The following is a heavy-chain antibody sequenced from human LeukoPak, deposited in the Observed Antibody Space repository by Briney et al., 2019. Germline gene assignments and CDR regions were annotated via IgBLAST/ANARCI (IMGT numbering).Heavy chain of an antibody. D-gene: IGHD1-26*01. Sequence: GGSLRLSCAASGFTFSSYAMSWVRQAPGKGLEWVSAISGSGGSTYYADSVKGRFTISRDNSKNTLYLQTNSLRAEDTAVYYCAKGEKWELYFDYWGQGTLVTVSS. J-gene: IGHJ4*02. CDR1: GFTFSSYA. CDR3: AKGEKWELYFDY. CDR2: ISGSGGST. V-gene: IGHV3-23*01.